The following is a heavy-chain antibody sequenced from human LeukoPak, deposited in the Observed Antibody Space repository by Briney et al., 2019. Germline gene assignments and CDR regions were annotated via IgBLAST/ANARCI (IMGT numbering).Heavy chain of an antibody. Sequence: GGSLRLSCAASGFTFSSYGMSWVRQAPGKGLEWVSAISGSGGSTYYADSVKGRFTISRDNAKNSLYLQMNSLRAEDTAVYYCARDGSRGNLVTAPDFWGQGTLVTVSS. CDR1: GFTFSSYG. V-gene: IGHV3-23*01. CDR3: ARDGSRGNLVTAPDF. J-gene: IGHJ4*02. CDR2: ISGSGGST. D-gene: IGHD2-21*02.